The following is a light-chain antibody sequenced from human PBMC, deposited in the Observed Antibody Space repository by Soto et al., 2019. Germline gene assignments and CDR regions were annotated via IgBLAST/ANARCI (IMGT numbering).Light chain of an antibody. V-gene: IGLV2-14*01. Sequence: QSVLTQPASVSGSPGQSITISCTGTSSDVGSYNYVSWYQLHPGKAPKLMIYEVSNRPSGVSNRFSGSKSGGTASLTISGLQAEDEADYYCSPYTTRTTLYVFGTGTKVTVL. J-gene: IGLJ1*01. CDR1: SSDVGSYNY. CDR3: SPYTTRTTLYV. CDR2: EVS.